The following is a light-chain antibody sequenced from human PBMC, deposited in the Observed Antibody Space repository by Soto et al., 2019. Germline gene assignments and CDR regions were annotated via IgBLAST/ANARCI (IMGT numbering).Light chain of an antibody. Sequence: QSVLTQPASVSGSPGQSITISRTGNSSEVGGYNYVSWYQQHPGKAPKLMIYDVGNRPSGLSNRFSGSKSGDTASLTISGLQAEDEADYYCTSYTSSSTPYVFGTGTKVTVL. CDR1: SSEVGGYNY. J-gene: IGLJ1*01. CDR3: TSYTSSSTPYV. V-gene: IGLV2-14*01. CDR2: DVG.